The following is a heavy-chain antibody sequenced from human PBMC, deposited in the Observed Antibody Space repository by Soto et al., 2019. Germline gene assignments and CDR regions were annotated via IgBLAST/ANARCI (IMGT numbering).Heavy chain of an antibody. CDR2: VSYSGRN. V-gene: IGHV4-39*01. Sequence: QLQLQESGPGLVKPSETLSLTCTVSGGSISTNSHFWSWLRQPPGQGLEWIGNVSYSGRNSYSPSLESRVTISADTSKNQFSLRLTSVTAADTAVYFCARRESYCGFDYWGQGTLVTVSS. CDR1: GGSISTNSHF. D-gene: IGHD2-21*01. CDR3: ARRESYCGFDY. J-gene: IGHJ4*02.